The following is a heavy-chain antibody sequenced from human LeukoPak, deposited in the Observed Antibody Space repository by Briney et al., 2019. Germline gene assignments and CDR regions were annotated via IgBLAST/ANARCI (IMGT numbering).Heavy chain of an antibody. D-gene: IGHD2-15*01. CDR1: GFTFSSYS. CDR3: ARALNQYCSGGSCYYFDY. CDR2: ISYDGSNK. V-gene: IGHV3-30*03. Sequence: GGSLRLSCAASGFTFSSYSMNWVRQAPGKGLEWVAVISYDGSNKYYADSVKGRFTISRDNSKNTLYLQMNSLRAEDTAVYYCARALNQYCSGGSCYYFDYWGQGTLVTVSS. J-gene: IGHJ4*02.